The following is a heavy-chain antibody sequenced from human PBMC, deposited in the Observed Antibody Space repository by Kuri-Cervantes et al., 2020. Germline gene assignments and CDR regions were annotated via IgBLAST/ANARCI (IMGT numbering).Heavy chain of an antibody. D-gene: IGHD5-18*01. J-gene: IGHJ6*02. Sequence: SATLSLTCTVSGGSISSYYWSWIRQLPGKGLEWIGYIYYSGSTNYYPSLKSRFTISVETSKNQFSLRLSSVTAADTDVDSCARVEYIYATYGMDVWGQGITVTVSS. CDR1: GGSISSYY. CDR2: IYYSGST. CDR3: ARVEYIYATYGMDV. V-gene: IGHV4-59*12.